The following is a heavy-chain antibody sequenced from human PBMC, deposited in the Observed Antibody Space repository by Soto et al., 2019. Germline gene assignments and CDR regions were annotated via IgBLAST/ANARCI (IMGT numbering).Heavy chain of an antibody. CDR3: ARHGRGVGARPLDY. Sequence: SGPTLENPTVTLALTCTVSGFSLSNARMGVTWIRQPPGKALEWLAHIFSNDEKSYSTSLKSRLTISKDTSKSQVVLTMTNMDPVDTATYYCARHGRGVGARPLDYWGQGTLVTVSS. CDR1: GFSLSNARMG. V-gene: IGHV2-26*01. D-gene: IGHD1-26*01. J-gene: IGHJ4*02. CDR2: IFSNDEK.